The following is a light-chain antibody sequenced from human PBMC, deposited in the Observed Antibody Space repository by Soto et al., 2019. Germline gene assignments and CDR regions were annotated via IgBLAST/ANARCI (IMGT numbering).Light chain of an antibody. J-gene: IGKJ4*01. CDR2: AAS. Sequence: DIQMTQSPSSLSASLGDRVTFTSRRGRAIAINLAWFQQRPGKVPKLLIYAASTLQSGVPSRFSGSGSGTDFTLTISSLQPEDVATYYCQKYNSAPLTFGGGTRVEIK. CDR3: QKYNSAPLT. CDR1: RAIAIN. V-gene: IGKV1-27*01.